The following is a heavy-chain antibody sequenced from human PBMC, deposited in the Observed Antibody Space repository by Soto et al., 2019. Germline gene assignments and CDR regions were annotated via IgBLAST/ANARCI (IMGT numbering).Heavy chain of an antibody. D-gene: IGHD3-16*02. V-gene: IGHV4-30-2*01. CDR3: ARGVMITFGGVIVIFDAFDI. CDR2: IYHSGST. Sequence: PSETLSLTCAVSGGSISSGGYSWSWIRQPPGKGLEWIGYIYHSGSTYYNPSLKSRVTISVDRSKNQFSLKLSSVTAADTAVYYCARGVMITFGGVIVIFDAFDIWGQGTMVTVSS. J-gene: IGHJ3*02. CDR1: GGSISSGGYS.